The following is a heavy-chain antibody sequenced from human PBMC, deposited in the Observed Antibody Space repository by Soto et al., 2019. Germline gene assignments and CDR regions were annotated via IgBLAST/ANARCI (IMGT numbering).Heavy chain of an antibody. Sequence: ASVKVSCKASGYTFTGYYMHWVRQAPGQGLEWLGWINPNSGGTNYAQKFQGRVTMTRDTSISTAYMELSRLRSDDTAVYYCARDVGIVGATTSYYYYGMDVWGQGTTVTVSS. CDR3: ARDVGIVGATTSYYYYGMDV. D-gene: IGHD1-26*01. CDR1: GYTFTGYY. J-gene: IGHJ6*02. CDR2: INPNSGGT. V-gene: IGHV1-2*02.